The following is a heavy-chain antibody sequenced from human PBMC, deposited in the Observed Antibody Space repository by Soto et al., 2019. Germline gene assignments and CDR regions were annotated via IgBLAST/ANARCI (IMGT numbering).Heavy chain of an antibody. J-gene: IGHJ4*02. CDR3: AGSGYYPNYFDY. D-gene: IGHD3-22*01. CDR1: GDSISSGGYY. Sequence: SETLSLTCTVSGDSISSGGYYWSWIRQLPGKGLEWIGYIYSNGYTYYNPSLKSRLTISVDRSKNQFSLKLSSVTTADTAVYYCAGSGYYPNYFDYWGQGTLVTVSS. CDR2: IYSNGYT. V-gene: IGHV4-31*09.